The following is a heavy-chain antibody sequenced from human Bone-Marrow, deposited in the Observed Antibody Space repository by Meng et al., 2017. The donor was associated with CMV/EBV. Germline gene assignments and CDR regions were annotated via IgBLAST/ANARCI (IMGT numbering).Heavy chain of an antibody. J-gene: IGHJ4*02. V-gene: IGHV4-39*07. Sequence: SETLSLTCTVSGGSISSSSYYWGWIRQPPGKGLEWIGSIYYSGSTNYNPSLKSRVTISVDTSKNQFSLKLSSVTAADTAVYYCARRRGRLYQLSHWGQGTLVTVSS. D-gene: IGHD2-2*01. CDR3: ARRRGRLYQLSH. CDR1: GGSISSSSYY. CDR2: IYYSGST.